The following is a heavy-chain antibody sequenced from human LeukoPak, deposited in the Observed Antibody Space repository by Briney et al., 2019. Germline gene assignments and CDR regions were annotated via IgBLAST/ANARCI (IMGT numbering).Heavy chain of an antibody. V-gene: IGHV3-11*01. CDR1: GFTFSDYY. D-gene: IGHD6-19*01. Sequence: GGSLRLSCAASGFTFSDYYMSWIRQAPGRGLEWVSYISSSGSTIYYADSVKGRFTISRDNAKNSLYLQMNSLRAEDTAVYYCARGLWPKSGYSSGWYLGVFDYWGQGTLVTVSS. J-gene: IGHJ4*02. CDR2: ISSSGSTI. CDR3: ARGLWPKSGYSSGWYLGVFDY.